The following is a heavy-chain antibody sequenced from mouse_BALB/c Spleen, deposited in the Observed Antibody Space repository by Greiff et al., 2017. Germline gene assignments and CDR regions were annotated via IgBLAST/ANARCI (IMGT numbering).Heavy chain of an antibody. D-gene: IGHD3-3*01. CDR2: ISSGSSTI. V-gene: IGHV5-17*02. CDR3: AKGDPSMDY. Sequence: EVMLVESGGGLVQPGGSRKLSCAASGFTFSSFGMHWVRQAPEKGLEWVAYISSGSSTIYYADTVKGRFTISRDNPKNTLFLQMTSLRSEDTAMYYCAKGDPSMDYWGQGTSVTVSS. J-gene: IGHJ4*01. CDR1: GFTFSSFG.